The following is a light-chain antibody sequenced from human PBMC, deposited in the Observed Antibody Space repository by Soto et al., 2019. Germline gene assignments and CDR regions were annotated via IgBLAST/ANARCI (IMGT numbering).Light chain of an antibody. V-gene: IGKV1-9*01. CDR3: QQLNSYPLT. Sequence: DIQLTQSPSFLSASVGDRVTITCRASQGISSYLAWYQQKPGKAPKLLIYAASTLQSGVPSRFSGSRSGTEFTLTISSLQPEYFATYYCQQLNSYPLTFGGGTMVEIK. CDR1: QGISSY. J-gene: IGKJ4*01. CDR2: AAS.